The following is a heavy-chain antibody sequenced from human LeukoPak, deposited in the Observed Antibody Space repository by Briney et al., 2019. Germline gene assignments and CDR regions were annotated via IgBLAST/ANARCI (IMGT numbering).Heavy chain of an antibody. V-gene: IGHV3-48*01. J-gene: IGHJ4*02. CDR3: ARDPPGIAAAGTHYFVY. D-gene: IGHD6-13*01. CDR2: ISSSSSTI. Sequence: PGGSLRLSCAASGFTFSSYSMNWVRQAPGKGLEWVSYISSSSSTIYYADSVKGRFTISRDNAKNSLYLQMNSLRAEDTAVYYCARDPPGIAAAGTHYFVYWGQGTLVTVSS. CDR1: GFTFSSYS.